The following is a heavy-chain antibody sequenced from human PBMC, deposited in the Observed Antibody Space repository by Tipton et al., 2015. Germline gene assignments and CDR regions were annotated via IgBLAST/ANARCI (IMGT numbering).Heavy chain of an antibody. CDR3: AAIQRAYYYGVDV. D-gene: IGHD2-2*01. V-gene: IGHV4-59*01. J-gene: IGHJ6*02. CDR1: GGSISNYY. Sequence: TLSLTCTVSGGSISNYYWSWIRQPPGKGLEWIAYISYSGGTKYNPSLKSRLTISIDTSKNQFSLKLSSVTAADTAVYYCAAIQRAYYYGVDVWGQGTTVTVSS. CDR2: ISYSGGT.